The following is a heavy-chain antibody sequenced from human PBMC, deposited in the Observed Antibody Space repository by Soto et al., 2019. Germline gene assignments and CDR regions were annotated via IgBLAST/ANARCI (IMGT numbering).Heavy chain of an antibody. J-gene: IGHJ6*02. CDR2: IKEDGSEK. Sequence: EVQLVESGGGVVQPGGSLRLSCAASGFTFSSYWMSWVRQAPGKGLEWVANIKEDGSEKYYVDSVKGRFTISRDNAKNSLYLQMNSLRAEDTAVYYCARGGIAAAGYYYYGMDVWGQGTTVTVSS. CDR1: GFTFSSYW. CDR3: ARGGIAAAGYYYYGMDV. V-gene: IGHV3-7*01. D-gene: IGHD6-13*01.